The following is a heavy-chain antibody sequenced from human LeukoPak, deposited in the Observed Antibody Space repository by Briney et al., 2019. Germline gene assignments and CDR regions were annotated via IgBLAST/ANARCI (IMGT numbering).Heavy chain of an antibody. CDR2: ISAYNGNT. CDR1: GYTFTSCG. J-gene: IGHJ6*03. Sequence: ASVKVSCKASGYTFTSCGISWVRQAPGQGLEWMGWISAYNGNTNYAQKLQGRVTMTTDTSTSTAYMELRSLRSDDTAVYYCARDLTTAYYYYMDVWGKGTTVTVSS. CDR3: ARDLTTAYYYYMDV. D-gene: IGHD4-17*01. V-gene: IGHV1-18*01.